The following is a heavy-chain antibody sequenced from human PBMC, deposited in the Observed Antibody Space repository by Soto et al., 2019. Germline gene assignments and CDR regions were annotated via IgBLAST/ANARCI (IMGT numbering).Heavy chain of an antibody. CDR2: IYYSGST. V-gene: IGHV4-39*01. Sequence: QLQLQESGPGLVKPSETLSLTCTVSGGSISSSSYYWGWIRQPPGKGLEWIGSIYYSGSTYYNPSLKSRVTISVDTSKNQFSLKLSSVTAADTAVYYCARQAPVFDWLRNWFDPWGQGTLVTVSS. J-gene: IGHJ5*02. CDR3: ARQAPVFDWLRNWFDP. CDR1: GGSISSSSYY. D-gene: IGHD3-9*01.